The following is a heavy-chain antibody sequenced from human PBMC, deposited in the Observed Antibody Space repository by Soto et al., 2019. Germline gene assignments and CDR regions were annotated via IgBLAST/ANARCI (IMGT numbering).Heavy chain of an antibody. Sequence: ASVKVSCKASGGSINSYAFAWVRQAPGQGIEWVGGIIPLFGAANYAQKFQDRITITADESTSAAYMDLRSLRSEDPAVSYCATAQLPLLCLGSKYHYRMDVCAQGLPVTFCS. V-gene: IGHV1-69*13. CDR1: GGSINSYA. D-gene: IGHD1-1*01. CDR2: IIPLFGAA. CDR3: ATAQLPLLCLGSKYHYRMDV. J-gene: IGHJ6*02.